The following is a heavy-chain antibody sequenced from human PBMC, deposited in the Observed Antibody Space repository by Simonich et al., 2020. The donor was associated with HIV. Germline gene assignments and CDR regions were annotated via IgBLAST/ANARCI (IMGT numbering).Heavy chain of an antibody. CDR3: ASGGSISSVWADDY. CDR2: KSYDGSNK. D-gene: IGHD3-16*01. CDR1: GFTFSSYA. V-gene: IGHV3-30*07. Sequence: QVQLVESGGGVVQPGRSLRLSCAASGFTFSSYAMHWVRQAPGKGLEWVAVKSYDGSNKYYADSVKGRFTISRENSKNTLYLQMNSLRAEDTAVYYCASGGSISSVWADDYWGQGTLVTVSS. J-gene: IGHJ4*02.